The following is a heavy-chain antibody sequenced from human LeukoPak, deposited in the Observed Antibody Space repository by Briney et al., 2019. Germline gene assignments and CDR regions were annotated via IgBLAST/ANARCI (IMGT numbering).Heavy chain of an antibody. V-gene: IGHV1-18*01. CDR2: ISAYNGNT. D-gene: IGHD3-22*01. CDR1: GYTFTSYG. Sequence: ASVKVSCKASGYTFTSYGISWVREAPGQGLEWLGWISAYNGNTNYAQKLQGRVNMTADTSTSTAYMELRSLRSDDTAVYYCARDTPGLYYYDSSGYYPDYYYYGMDVWGQGTTVTVSS. CDR3: ARDTPGLYYYDSSGYYPDYYYYGMDV. J-gene: IGHJ6*02.